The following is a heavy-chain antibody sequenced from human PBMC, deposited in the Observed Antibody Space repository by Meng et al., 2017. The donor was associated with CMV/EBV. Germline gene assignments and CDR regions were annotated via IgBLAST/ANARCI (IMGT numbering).Heavy chain of an antibody. CDR1: GFTFSSYW. V-gene: IGHV3-74*01. CDR3: ARGARGLVLRFLEWLSVDY. Sequence: GESLKISCAASGFTFSSYWMHWVRQAPGKGLVWVSRINSDGSSTSYADSVKSRFTISRDNAKNTLYLQMNSLRAEDTAVYYCARGARGLVLRFLEWLSVDYWGQGTLVTVSS. D-gene: IGHD3-3*01. CDR2: INSDGSST. J-gene: IGHJ4*02.